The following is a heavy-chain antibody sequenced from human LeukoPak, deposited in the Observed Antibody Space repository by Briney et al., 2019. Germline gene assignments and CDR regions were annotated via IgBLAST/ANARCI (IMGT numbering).Heavy chain of an antibody. CDR2: ISSSGSTI. J-gene: IGHJ4*02. Sequence: GGSLRLSCAASGFTFSDHYMDWVRQAPGKGPEWVSYISSSGSTIYYADSVKGRFTISRDNAKNSLYLQMNSLRAEDTAVYYCAREAVYDSSGPEDYWGQGTLVTVSS. CDR3: AREAVYDSSGPEDY. V-gene: IGHV3-11*01. D-gene: IGHD3-22*01. CDR1: GFTFSDHY.